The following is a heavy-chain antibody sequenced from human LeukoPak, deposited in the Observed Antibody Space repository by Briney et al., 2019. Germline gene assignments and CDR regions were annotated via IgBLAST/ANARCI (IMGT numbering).Heavy chain of an antibody. CDR2: ISWNSGSI. J-gene: IGHJ4*02. Sequence: GGSLRLSCAASGFTFDDYAMHWVRQAPGKGLEWVSGISWNSGSIGYADSVKGRFTISRDNAKNSLYLQMNSLRVDDTAVYYCAKEVKLRGAPYGTVDYWGQGTLVTVSS. CDR1: GFTFDDYA. CDR3: AKEVKLRGAPYGTVDY. V-gene: IGHV3-9*01. D-gene: IGHD3-10*01.